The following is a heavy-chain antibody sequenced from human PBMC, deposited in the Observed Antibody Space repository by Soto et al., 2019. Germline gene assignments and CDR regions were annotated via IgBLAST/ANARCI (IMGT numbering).Heavy chain of an antibody. CDR3: ARRIGVDV. Sequence: GGSLTLSCAASGFTFSSYCMSWVSPAQGKGLESVSNIKQDGSERTYVDSVKGRFTISGDNAKDSLYLQMNSLRAEDTSGYDCARRIGVDVWGQGTPVTVSS. J-gene: IGHJ6*02. V-gene: IGHV3-7*01. CDR2: IKQDGSER. CDR1: GFTFSSYC. D-gene: IGHD3-10*01.